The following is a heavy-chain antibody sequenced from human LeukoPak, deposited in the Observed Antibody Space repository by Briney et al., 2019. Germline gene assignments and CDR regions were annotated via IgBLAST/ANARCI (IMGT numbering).Heavy chain of an antibody. Sequence: ASVKVSCKASGGTFSSYAISWVRQAPGQGLEWMGGIIPIFGTANYAQKFQGRVTITADESTSTAYMELSSLRSEDTAVYYCARVPIAACPGYYYYGMDVWGQGTTVTVSS. V-gene: IGHV1-69*13. CDR1: GGTFSSYA. J-gene: IGHJ6*02. CDR2: IIPIFGTA. CDR3: ARVPIAACPGYYYYGMDV. D-gene: IGHD6-6*01.